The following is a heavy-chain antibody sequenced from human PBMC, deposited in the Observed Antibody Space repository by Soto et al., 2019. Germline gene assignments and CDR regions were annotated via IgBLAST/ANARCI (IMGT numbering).Heavy chain of an antibody. CDR1: GFTFSSYG. Sequence: QVQLVESGGGVVQPGRSLRLSCAASGFTFSSYGMHWVRQAPGKGLEWVAVIWKDGSNKYYADCVKGRFTIARDNSKNTRDMQMNSLRAEDTAVYYCARYGECGGDCLSGMDVWGQGTTVTVSS. D-gene: IGHD2-21*02. CDR2: IWKDGSNK. J-gene: IGHJ6*02. CDR3: ARYGECGGDCLSGMDV. V-gene: IGHV3-33*01.